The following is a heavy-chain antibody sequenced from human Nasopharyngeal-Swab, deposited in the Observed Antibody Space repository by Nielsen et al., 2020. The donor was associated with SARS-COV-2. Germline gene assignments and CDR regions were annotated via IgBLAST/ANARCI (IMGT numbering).Heavy chain of an antibody. Sequence: GESLKISCAGSAFTFSHYAMSWVRQAPGKGLEWVSAISGSGDNTYYADSVKGRFTISRDNPKNTLYLQMNSLRAEDTAIYYCARDRSGFGFDFWGQGALVTVSP. J-gene: IGHJ4*02. CDR3: ARDRSGFGFDF. V-gene: IGHV3-23*01. CDR2: ISGSGDNT. CDR1: AFTFSHYA. D-gene: IGHD3-3*01.